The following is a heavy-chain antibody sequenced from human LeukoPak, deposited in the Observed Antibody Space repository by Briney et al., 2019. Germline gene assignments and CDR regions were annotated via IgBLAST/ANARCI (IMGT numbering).Heavy chain of an antibody. CDR1: GLIFSSHA. V-gene: IGHV3-23*01. D-gene: IGHD2-2*01. Sequence: PGGSLRLSCAASGLIFSSHAMSWVRQAPGKGLEWVSSISGSGGSTYYADSVTGRFTISRDNSKNTLYLQMNSLRAEDTALYFCAKDVPFCTSTDCYRWFDPWGQGTLATVSS. CDR2: ISGSGGST. CDR3: AKDVPFCTSTDCYRWFDP. J-gene: IGHJ5*02.